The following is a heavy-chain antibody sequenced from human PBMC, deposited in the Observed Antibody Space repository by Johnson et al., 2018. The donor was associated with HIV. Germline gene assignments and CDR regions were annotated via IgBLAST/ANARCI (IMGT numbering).Heavy chain of an antibody. V-gene: IGHV3-11*04. D-gene: IGHD1-1*01. CDR2: ISSSGTTM. CDR3: AKPKTRIDAFDI. J-gene: IGHJ3*02. Sequence: EWVSYISSSGTTMYYSDSVKGRFTISRDNANNSLHLQMNSLRVEDTAVYYCAKPKTRIDAFDIWGQGTMVTVSS.